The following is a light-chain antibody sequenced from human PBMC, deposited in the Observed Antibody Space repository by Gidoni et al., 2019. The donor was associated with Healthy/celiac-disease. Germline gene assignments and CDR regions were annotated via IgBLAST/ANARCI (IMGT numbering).Light chain of an antibody. CDR3: QQYNNWPTWT. CDR1: QSVGSN. J-gene: IGKJ1*01. V-gene: IGKV3-15*01. CDR2: GAS. Sequence: EIVMTQSPATLSVSPGERATLSCRASQSVGSNLAWYQQKPGQAPRLLIYGASSGSGTEFTLTIISLQSEDFAVDYCQQYNNWPTWTFXQXTKVEIK.